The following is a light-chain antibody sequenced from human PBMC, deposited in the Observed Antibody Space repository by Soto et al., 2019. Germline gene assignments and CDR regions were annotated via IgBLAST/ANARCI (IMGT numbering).Light chain of an antibody. CDR2: DAS. Sequence: DIQMTQSPSILSASVGDRVTITCRASQSIGSWVAWYQQKPQKAPKLLIYDASNLETGVPSRFSASGSGTDFTFAISSLQPEDIATYYCQQYDDLPLTFGGGTKVDIK. CDR3: QQYDDLPLT. CDR1: QSIGSW. J-gene: IGKJ4*01. V-gene: IGKV1-33*01.